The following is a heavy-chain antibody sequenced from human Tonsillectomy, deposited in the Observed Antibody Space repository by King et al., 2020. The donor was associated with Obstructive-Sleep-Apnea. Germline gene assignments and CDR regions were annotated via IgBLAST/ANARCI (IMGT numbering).Heavy chain of an antibody. CDR2: IIPILGIA. CDR1: GGTFSSYA. CDR3: ARAQTAPYSYGQRAESDY. V-gene: IGHV1-69*04. D-gene: IGHD5-18*01. J-gene: IGHJ4*02. Sequence: QLVQSGAEVKKPGSSVKVSCKASGGTFSSYAISWVRQAPGQGLEWMGGIIPILGIANYAQKFQGRVTITADKSTSTAYMELSSLRSEDTAVYYCARAQTAPYSYGQRAESDYWGQGTLVTVSS.